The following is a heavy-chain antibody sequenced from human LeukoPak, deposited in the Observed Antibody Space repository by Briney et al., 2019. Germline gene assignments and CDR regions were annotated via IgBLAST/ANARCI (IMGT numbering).Heavy chain of an antibody. V-gene: IGHV3-21*01. CDR3: ATDRYYYDSSGYYAFDY. J-gene: IGHJ4*02. Sequence: GGSLRLPCAASGFTFSAYAMRWVRQAPGKVPGWVSSISDSSTYIYDADSAKGRFTISRDNAKNSLYLQMNSLRAEDAAVYYCATDRYYYDSSGYYAFDYWGQGTLVTVSS. CDR2: ISDSSTYI. CDR1: GFTFSAYA. D-gene: IGHD3-22*01.